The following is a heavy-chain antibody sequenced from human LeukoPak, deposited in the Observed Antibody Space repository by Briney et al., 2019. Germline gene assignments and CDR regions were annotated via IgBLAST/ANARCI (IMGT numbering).Heavy chain of an antibody. CDR3: ARDQYYDSSGSDAFDI. V-gene: IGHV3-30*14. J-gene: IGHJ3*02. CDR1: GFTLRNYA. CDR2: ISYDGNDK. Sequence: PGRSLRLSCAASGFTLRNYAIHWVRQAPGKGLEWVAVISYDGNDKYHADHVKGRFTISRDNSRDTVYLQMNSLRPEDTAVYYCARDQYYDSSGSDAFDIWGQGTMVTVSS. D-gene: IGHD3-22*01.